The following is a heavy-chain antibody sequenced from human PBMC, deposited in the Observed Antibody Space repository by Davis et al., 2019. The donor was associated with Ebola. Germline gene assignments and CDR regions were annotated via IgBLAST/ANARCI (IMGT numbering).Heavy chain of an antibody. Sequence: GESLKISCAASGFTFSSNSMTWARQAPGKGLEWVSAITSSGGSTYYADSVKGRFTISRDNSKNTLYLQMNSLTVEDTAVYYCAKGGSGWPSDYSYGMGVWGKGTTVTVSS. V-gene: IGHV3-23*01. J-gene: IGHJ6*04. CDR1: GFTFSSNS. CDR2: ITSSGGST. D-gene: IGHD6-19*01. CDR3: AKGGSGWPSDYSYGMGV.